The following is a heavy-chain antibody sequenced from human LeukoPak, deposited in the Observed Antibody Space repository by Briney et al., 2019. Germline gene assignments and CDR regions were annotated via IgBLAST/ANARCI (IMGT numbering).Heavy chain of an antibody. Sequence: GRSLRLSCAASGFSLRSYWMSWVSQAPGKGLEWVANIKEDGNEKYYVDSVKGRFTIARDNAKNSLYLQMNSLRAEDTAVYYCARDLAGVFDYWGQGTLVIVSS. CDR3: ARDLAGVFDY. V-gene: IGHV3-7*01. D-gene: IGHD6-19*01. J-gene: IGHJ4*02. CDR1: GFSLRSYW. CDR2: IKEDGNEK.